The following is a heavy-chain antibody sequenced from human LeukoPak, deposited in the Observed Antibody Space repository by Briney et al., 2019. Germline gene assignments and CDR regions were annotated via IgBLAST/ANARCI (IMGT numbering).Heavy chain of an antibody. D-gene: IGHD3-3*01. CDR1: GYTFTSYS. CDR2: INPSGGST. J-gene: IGHJ6*02. V-gene: IGHV1-46*01. Sequence: ASVKVSCKASGYTFTSYSVHWGRQAPGQGLDWMGIINPSGGSTSYAQKFQGRVTMTRDTSTSTVYMQLSSLRSEDTAVYYCARAISPVAYYGMDVWGQGTTVTVSS. CDR3: ARAISPVAYYGMDV.